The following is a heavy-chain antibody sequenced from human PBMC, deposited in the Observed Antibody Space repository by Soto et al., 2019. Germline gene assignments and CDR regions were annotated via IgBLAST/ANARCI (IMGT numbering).Heavy chain of an antibody. CDR2: ISYDGSNK. J-gene: IGHJ4*02. CDR1: GFTFSSYA. CDR3: ARDKLLRFLEWNYYFDY. Sequence: PGGSLRLSCAASGFTFSSYAMHWVRHAPGKGLEWVAVISYDGSNKYYADSVKGRFTISRDNSKNTLYLQMNSLRAEDTAVYYCARDKLLRFLEWNYYFDYWGQGTLVTVSS. D-gene: IGHD3-3*01. V-gene: IGHV3-30-3*01.